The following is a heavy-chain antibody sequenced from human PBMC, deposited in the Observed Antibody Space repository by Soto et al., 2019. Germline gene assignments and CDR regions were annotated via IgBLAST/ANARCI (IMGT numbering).Heavy chain of an antibody. V-gene: IGHV1-69*06. CDR1: GGTFSSYA. J-gene: IGHJ3*02. CDR2: ITPIFGRA. CDR3: ATTGLEDYGDYLDAFDI. Sequence: SVKVSCKASGGTFSSYAISWVRQAPGQGLEWMGGITPIFGRANYAQKFQGRVTMTEDTSTDTAYMELSSLRSEDTAVYYCATTGLEDYGDYLDAFDIWGQGTMVTVSS. D-gene: IGHD4-17*01.